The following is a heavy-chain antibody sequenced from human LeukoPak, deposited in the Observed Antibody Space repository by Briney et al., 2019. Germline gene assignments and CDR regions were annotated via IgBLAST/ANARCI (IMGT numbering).Heavy chain of an antibody. CDR2: ISGSGSST. D-gene: IGHD2-2*01. V-gene: IGHV3-23*01. CDR3: AKERSMSSSTLLVGDY. J-gene: IGHJ4*02. CDR1: GFTFSTYA. Sequence: GGSLRLSCAASGFTFSTYAMSWVRQAPGKGLEWVSAISGSGSSTYYADSVKGRSTISRDNSKNTLYLQMNSLRAEDTAVYYCAKERSMSSSTLLVGDYWGQGILVTVSS.